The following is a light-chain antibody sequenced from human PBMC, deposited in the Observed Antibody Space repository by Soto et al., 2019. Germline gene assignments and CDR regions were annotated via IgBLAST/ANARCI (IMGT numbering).Light chain of an antibody. Sequence: QSVLTQPPSASGTPGQRVTISCSGSSANIGSKTVNWYQKLPGTAPKLLIYSTNQRPSEVPDRFSGSKSGTSASLAISGRQSEDEAAYYCAGRDDGLGASDVFGPGTKLTVL. CDR3: AGRDDGLGASDV. CDR1: SANIGSKT. V-gene: IGLV1-44*01. J-gene: IGLJ1*01. CDR2: STN.